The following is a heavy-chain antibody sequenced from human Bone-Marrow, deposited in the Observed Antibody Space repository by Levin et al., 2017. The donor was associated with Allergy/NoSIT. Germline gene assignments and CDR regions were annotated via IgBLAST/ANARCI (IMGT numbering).Heavy chain of an antibody. CDR1: GGSINNSSYY. J-gene: IGHJ3*02. V-gene: IGHV4-39*01. CDR2: IYYTGST. D-gene: IGHD3-10*01. Sequence: KTSETLSLTCSVSGGSINNSSYYWAWIRQPPGRALEWIGNIYYTGSTWFNEYLRSRVTMSVDASKNQFSLNLNSVTAADTAVYYCARRRITKIRGDPDDSFDIWGQGTLVTVSS. CDR3: ARRRITKIRGDPDDSFDI.